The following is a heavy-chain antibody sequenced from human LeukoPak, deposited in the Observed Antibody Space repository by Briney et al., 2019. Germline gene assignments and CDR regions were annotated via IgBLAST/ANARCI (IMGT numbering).Heavy chain of an antibody. Sequence: GGSLRLSCAASGFTFSSNGMSWVRQAPGKGLEWVSAISGSGGSTYYADSVKGRFTISRDNSKNTLYLQMNSLRAEDTAVYYCAKVLDSLYSYGYFDYWGQGTLVTVSS. CDR2: ISGSGGST. CDR1: GFTFSSNG. J-gene: IGHJ4*02. CDR3: AKVLDSLYSYGYFDY. D-gene: IGHD5-18*01. V-gene: IGHV3-23*01.